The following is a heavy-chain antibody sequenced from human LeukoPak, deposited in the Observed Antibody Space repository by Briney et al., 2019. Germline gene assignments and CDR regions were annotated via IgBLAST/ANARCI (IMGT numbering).Heavy chain of an antibody. V-gene: IGHV3-74*01. CDR1: GFTFPIYW. Sequence: GGSLRLSCAASGFTFPIYWMHWVRQASGKGLVWVSRVNGDGSTTTYADSVKGRFTISRDNAKNTVYLQMDSLRAEDTAVYYCTRPQHGDLYAFDIWGQGTMVTVSS. CDR3: TRPQHGDLYAFDI. CDR2: VNGDGSTT. D-gene: IGHD3-16*01. J-gene: IGHJ3*02.